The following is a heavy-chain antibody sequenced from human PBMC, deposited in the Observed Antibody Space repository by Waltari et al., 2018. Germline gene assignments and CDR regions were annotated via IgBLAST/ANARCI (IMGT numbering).Heavy chain of an antibody. CDR2: INSSGTT. CDR3: ARFTQVAGSSLLDY. CDR1: GGSSTSSLDY. D-gene: IGHD6-19*01. V-gene: IGHV4-39*01. J-gene: IGHJ4*02. Sequence: QLQLQESGPGLVKPSETLSLTCTVSGGSSTSSLDYCGWIRRPPGKRFEWIGIINSSGTTYDNPSLKSQDTMSVDMSKNQFSLKLTSVTAADTAVYYCARFTQVAGSSLLDYWGQGTLVTVSS.